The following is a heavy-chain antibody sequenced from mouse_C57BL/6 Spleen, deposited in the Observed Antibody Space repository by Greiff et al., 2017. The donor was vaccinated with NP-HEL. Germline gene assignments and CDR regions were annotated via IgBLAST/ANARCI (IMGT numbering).Heavy chain of an antibody. CDR3: TRGPSNYPFAY. CDR1: GYTFTDYE. J-gene: IGHJ3*01. CDR2: IDPETGGT. Sequence: QVQLKQSGAELVRPGASVTLSCKASGYTFTDYEMHWVKQTPVHGLEWIGAIDPETGGTAYNQKFKGKAILTADKSSSTAYMELRSLTSEDSAVYYCTRGPSNYPFAYWGQGTLVTVSA. V-gene: IGHV1-15*01. D-gene: IGHD2-5*01.